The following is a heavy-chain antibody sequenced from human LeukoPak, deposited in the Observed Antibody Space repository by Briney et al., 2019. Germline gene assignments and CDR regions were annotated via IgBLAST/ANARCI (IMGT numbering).Heavy chain of an antibody. V-gene: IGHV4-59*01. CDR3: ARVSYYGSGSLYFDY. CDR1: GGSISSYY. CDR2: IYYSGST. Sequence: SETLSLTCTVSGGSISSYYWSWIRQPPGKGLEWIGYIYYSGSTNYNPSLKSRVTISVDTSKNQFSLRLSSVTAADTAGYYCARVSYYGSGSLYFDYWGQGTLVTVSS. D-gene: IGHD3-10*01. J-gene: IGHJ4*02.